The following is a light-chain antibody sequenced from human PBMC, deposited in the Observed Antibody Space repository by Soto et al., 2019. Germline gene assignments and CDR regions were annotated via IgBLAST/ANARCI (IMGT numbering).Light chain of an antibody. Sequence: EIVMTQSTAILSVSPGERATLSCRASQSVGRNLAWYQQKPGQAPRLLIYGASTRATGIPARFSGSGSGTEFTLTISSLQSEDFAIYSCQQYNHWPPLTFGGGTKVEIK. CDR2: GAS. V-gene: IGKV3-15*01. J-gene: IGKJ4*01. CDR1: QSVGRN. CDR3: QQYNHWPPLT.